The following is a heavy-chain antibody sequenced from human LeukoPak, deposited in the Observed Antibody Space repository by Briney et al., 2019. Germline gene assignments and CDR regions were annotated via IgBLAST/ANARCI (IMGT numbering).Heavy chain of an antibody. Sequence: ASVKVSCKASGYTFTGYYMHWVRQAPGQGLEWMGWINPNSGGTNYAQKFQGRVTMTRDTSISTAYMELSRLRSDDTAVYYCARVTPRGLRFLEWLSPLDYWGQGTLVTVPS. CDR2: INPNSGGT. J-gene: IGHJ4*02. D-gene: IGHD3-3*01. CDR1: GYTFTGYY. V-gene: IGHV1-2*02. CDR3: ARVTPRGLRFLEWLSPLDY.